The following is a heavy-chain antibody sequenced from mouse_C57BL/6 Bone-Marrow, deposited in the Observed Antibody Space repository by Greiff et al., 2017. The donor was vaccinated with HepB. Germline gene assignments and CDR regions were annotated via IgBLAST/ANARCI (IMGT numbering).Heavy chain of an antibody. CDR3: VREGTGTGRYYFDY. CDR2: IRSKSSNYAT. CDR1: GFTFNTYA. D-gene: IGHD4-1*01. V-gene: IGHV10-3*01. J-gene: IGHJ2*01. Sequence: GGGLVQPKGSLKLSCAASGFTFNTYAMHWVRQAPGKGLEWVARIRSKSSNYATYYADSVKDRFTISRDDSQSMLYLQMNNLKTEDTAMYYCVREGTGTGRYYFDYWGQGTTLTVSS.